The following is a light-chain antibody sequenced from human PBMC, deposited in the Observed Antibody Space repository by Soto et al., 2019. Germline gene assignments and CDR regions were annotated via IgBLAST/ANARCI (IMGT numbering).Light chain of an antibody. V-gene: IGLV2-14*01. Sequence: QSALTQPASVSGSPGQSITISCTGTSSDVGGYNYVYWYQQHPGKAPKLIIYEVTHRPSGVSSRFYGSRSGNTASLTISGLQAEDEADYYCKSRTTGNTLVFGGGTKLTVL. CDR3: KSRTTGNTLV. CDR1: SSDVGGYNY. J-gene: IGLJ3*02. CDR2: EVT.